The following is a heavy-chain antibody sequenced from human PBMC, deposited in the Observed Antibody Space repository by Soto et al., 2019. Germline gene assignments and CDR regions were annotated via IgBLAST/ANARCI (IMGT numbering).Heavy chain of an antibody. V-gene: IGHV3-30*02. CDR3: AREPVGPDYAMDV. CDR2: LGFDGGGR. D-gene: IGHD1-26*01. J-gene: IGHJ6*02. Sequence: GGSLRLSCAASGFDFSSYGMHLVRQTPGKGLEWVACLGFDGGGRYYADSVKGRFTISRDNSKKMLYLQMDGLRVEDTALYYCAREPVGPDYAMDVWGQGTTVTAP. CDR1: GFDFSSYG.